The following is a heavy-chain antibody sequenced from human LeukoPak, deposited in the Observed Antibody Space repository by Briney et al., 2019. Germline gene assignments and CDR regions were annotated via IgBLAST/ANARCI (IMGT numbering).Heavy chain of an antibody. Sequence: GGSLRLSCAASGFTISNYAMSWVRQAPGKGLEWVSVIYSGGSTYYADSVKGRFTISRDNSKNTLYLQMNSLRAADTAVYYCARGVFGVVIPHYYYMDVWGKGTTVTVSS. D-gene: IGHD3-3*01. J-gene: IGHJ6*03. CDR3: ARGVFGVVIPHYYYMDV. CDR1: GFTISNYA. V-gene: IGHV3-53*01. CDR2: IYSGGST.